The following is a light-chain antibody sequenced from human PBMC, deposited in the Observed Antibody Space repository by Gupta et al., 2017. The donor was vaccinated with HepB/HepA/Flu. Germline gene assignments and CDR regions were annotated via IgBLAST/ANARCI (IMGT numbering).Light chain of an antibody. Sequence: SYELTQPPSVSVSPGQTASITCSGDKLGDKYASWYQQKPGQSPVLVIYQDNKRPSGIPERFSGSNSGNTATLTISGTQAMDEADYYCQAWDSGVVFGGGTKLTVL. CDR1: KLGDKY. J-gene: IGLJ2*01. CDR3: QAWDSGVV. V-gene: IGLV3-1*01. CDR2: QDN.